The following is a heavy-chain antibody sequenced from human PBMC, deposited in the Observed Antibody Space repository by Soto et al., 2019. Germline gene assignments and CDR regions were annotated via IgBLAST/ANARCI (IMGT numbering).Heavy chain of an antibody. J-gene: IGHJ4*02. D-gene: IGHD3-22*01. CDR3: AKAEHYYDSSRFDY. CDR2: ISSSSYT. Sequence: GGSLRLSCAASGFTFSSYGMNWVRQAPGKGLEWVSSISSSSYTYYADSVKGRFTISRDNSKNTLYLQMNSLRAEDTAVYYCAKAEHYYDSSRFDYWGQATLVTVSS. CDR1: GFTFSSYG. V-gene: IGHV3-21*04.